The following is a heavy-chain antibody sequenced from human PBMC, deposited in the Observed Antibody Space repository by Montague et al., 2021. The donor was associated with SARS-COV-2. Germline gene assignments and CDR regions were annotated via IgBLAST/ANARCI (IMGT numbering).Heavy chain of an antibody. CDR3: ARGGGYYNYGLDV. CDR1: GGSISNYY. D-gene: IGHD3-22*01. J-gene: IGHJ6*02. Sequence: SETLSLTCTVSGGSISNYYWSWIRQPPGRGLEWIGYIYYSGSTDYSPSLKSRVTISLDTSKNQFSLKVTSVTAADTAVYYCARGGGYYNYGLDVWGPGTTVRLL. CDR2: IYYSGST. V-gene: IGHV4-59*01.